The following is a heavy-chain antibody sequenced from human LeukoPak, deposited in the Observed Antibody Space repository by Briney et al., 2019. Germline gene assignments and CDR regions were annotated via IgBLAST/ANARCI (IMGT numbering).Heavy chain of an antibody. Sequence: PGRSLRLSCAASGFTFSSYGMHWVRQAPGKGLEWVAVISYDGSNKYYADSVKGRFTISRDNSKNTLYLQMNSLRAEDTAVYYCAKESGVDTAMGDAFDIWGQGTMVTVSS. D-gene: IGHD5-18*01. CDR1: GFTFSSYG. CDR3: AKESGVDTAMGDAFDI. J-gene: IGHJ3*02. CDR2: ISYDGSNK. V-gene: IGHV3-30*18.